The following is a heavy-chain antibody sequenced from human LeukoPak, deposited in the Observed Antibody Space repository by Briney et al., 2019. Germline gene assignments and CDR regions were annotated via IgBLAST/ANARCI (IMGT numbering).Heavy chain of an antibody. D-gene: IGHD1-14*01. CDR1: GFAFSSYE. CDR3: ARDGAWEPPHYYYGMDV. CDR2: ISSSGSTI. V-gene: IGHV3-48*03. J-gene: IGHJ6*02. Sequence: PGGSLRLSCAASGFAFSSYEMNWVRQAPGKGLEWVSYISSSGSTIYYADSVKGRFTISRDNAKNSLYLQMNSLRAEDTAVYYCARDGAWEPPHYYYGMDVWGQGTTVTVSS.